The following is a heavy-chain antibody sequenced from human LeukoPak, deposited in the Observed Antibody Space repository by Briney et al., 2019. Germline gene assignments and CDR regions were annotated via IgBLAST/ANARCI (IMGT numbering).Heavy chain of an antibody. J-gene: IGHJ4*02. CDR3: ARKTDSGGQGDY. CDR2: ISGSGGIT. D-gene: IGHD3-22*01. V-gene: IGHV3-23*01. Sequence: GGSLRLSCAASGFTFSSCAMNWVRQAPGKGLEWVSGISGSGGITHYADSVKGRFTISRDNSKNTLYLQMNSLRAEDTAVYYCARKTDSGGQGDYWGPGTLVTVSS. CDR1: GFTFSSCA.